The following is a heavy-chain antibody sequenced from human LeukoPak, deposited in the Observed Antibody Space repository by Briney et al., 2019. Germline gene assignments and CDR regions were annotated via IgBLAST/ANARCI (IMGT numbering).Heavy chain of an antibody. J-gene: IGHJ4*02. CDR1: GYTLTELS. CDR3: ATAIRLNYYDSSGYIPFLGFDY. Sequence: ASVKVSCKVSGYTLTELSMHWVRPAPGKGLGWMGGFDPEDGETIYAQKFQGRVTMTEDTSTDTAYMELSSLRSEDTAVYYCATAIRLNYYDSSGYIPFLGFDYWGQGTLVTVSS. V-gene: IGHV1-24*01. D-gene: IGHD3-22*01. CDR2: FDPEDGET.